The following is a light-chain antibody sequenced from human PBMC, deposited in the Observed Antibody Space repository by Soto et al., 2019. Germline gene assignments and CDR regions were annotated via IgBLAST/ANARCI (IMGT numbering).Light chain of an antibody. CDR2: DVS. J-gene: IGLJ3*02. CDR3: SSYTTSGTWV. V-gene: IGLV2-14*01. Sequence: QSALTQPASVSGSPGQSITISCTGTSSDVGGYNYVSWCQQHPGKAPKLMIYDVSNRPSGVSNRFSGSKSDNTASLTISGLQAEDEADYYCSSYTTSGTWVFGGGTKLTVL. CDR1: SSDVGGYNY.